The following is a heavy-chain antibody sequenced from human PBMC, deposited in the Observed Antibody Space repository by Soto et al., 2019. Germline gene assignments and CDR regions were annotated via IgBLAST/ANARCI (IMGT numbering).Heavy chain of an antibody. Sequence: PSETLSLTCTVSRGSISSGGYYWCWIRQPPGKGLEWIGSIYYSGSPYYNPSLKSRVTISVDTSKHQFSLKLSSVTAPDTGVYYWAIHLLYDSPTSGVDPLAQRTVVPVSS. J-gene: IGHJ5*02. CDR1: RGSISSGGYY. CDR3: AIHLLYDSPTSGVDP. D-gene: IGHD3-10*01. CDR2: IYYSGSP. V-gene: IGHV4-30-4*01.